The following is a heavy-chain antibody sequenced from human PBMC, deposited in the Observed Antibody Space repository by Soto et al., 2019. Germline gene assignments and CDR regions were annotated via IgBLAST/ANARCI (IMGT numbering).Heavy chain of an antibody. CDR2: IGGSGGST. D-gene: IGHD3-10*01. Sequence: EVQLLESGGGLGQPGGSLRLSCAASGFTFSSYAMSWVRQAPGKGLVWVSAIGGSGGSTYYADSVKGRFTIPRDKSKKSRNVQLDSPRAWYIVIYYIAHHILGQKHASFLHWGQGTLV. J-gene: IGHJ1*01. CDR3: AHHILGQKHASFLH. V-gene: IGHV3-23*01. CDR1: GFTFSSYA.